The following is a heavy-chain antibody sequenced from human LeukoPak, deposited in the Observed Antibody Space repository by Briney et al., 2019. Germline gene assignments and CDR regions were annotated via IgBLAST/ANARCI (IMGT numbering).Heavy chain of an antibody. CDR1: GGSVSSGSYY. Sequence: SETLSLTCTVSGGSVSSGSYYWSWIRQPPGKGLEWIAYIYYSGSTNSNPSLKSRVTISVDTSKNQFSLKLSSVTAADTAVYYCARVVTTGSYFDYWGQGTLVTVSS. D-gene: IGHD4-17*01. J-gene: IGHJ4*02. CDR3: ARVVTTGSYFDY. V-gene: IGHV4-61*01. CDR2: IYYSGST.